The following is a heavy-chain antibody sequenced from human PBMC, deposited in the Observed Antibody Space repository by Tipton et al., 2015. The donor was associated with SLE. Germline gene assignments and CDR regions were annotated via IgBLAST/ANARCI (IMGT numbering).Heavy chain of an antibody. CDR3: ARALDYYDGHYFGY. CDR2: IWYDGSNK. Sequence: SLRLSCAASGFTFSSYGMHWVRQAPGKGLEWVAVIWYDGSNKYYADSVKGRFTISRDNSKNTLYLQMNSLRAEDTAVYYCARALDYYDGHYFGYWGQGTLVTVSS. D-gene: IGHD3-22*01. J-gene: IGHJ4*02. CDR1: GFTFSSYG. V-gene: IGHV3-33*01.